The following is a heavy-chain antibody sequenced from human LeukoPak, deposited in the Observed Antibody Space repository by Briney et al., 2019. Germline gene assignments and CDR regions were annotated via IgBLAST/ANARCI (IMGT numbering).Heavy chain of an antibody. V-gene: IGHV4-34*01. J-gene: IGHJ6*02. Sequence: SETLSLTCAVYGGSFSGYYWSWIRQPPGKGLEWIGEINHSGYTNYNPSLKSRDTISVDTSKNQFSLKLSSVTAADTAVYYCARRTRGYSYGPYYYGMDVWGQGTTVTVSS. CDR2: INHSGYT. CDR3: ARRTRGYSYGPYYYGMDV. CDR1: GGSFSGYY. D-gene: IGHD5-18*01.